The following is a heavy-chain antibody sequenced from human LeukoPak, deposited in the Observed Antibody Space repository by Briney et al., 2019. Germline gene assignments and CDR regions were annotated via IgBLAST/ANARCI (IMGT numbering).Heavy chain of an antibody. CDR3: ARANYDSSGYRRYYYYYMDV. D-gene: IGHD3-22*01. V-gene: IGHV4-39*01. Sequence: SSETLSLTCTVSGGSISSSSYYWGWIRQPPGKGLEWIGSIYYSGSTYYNPSLKSRVTISVDTSKNQFSLKLSSVTAADTAVYYCARANYDSSGYRRYYYYYMDVWGKGTTATVSS. CDR2: IYYSGST. CDR1: GGSISSSSYY. J-gene: IGHJ6*03.